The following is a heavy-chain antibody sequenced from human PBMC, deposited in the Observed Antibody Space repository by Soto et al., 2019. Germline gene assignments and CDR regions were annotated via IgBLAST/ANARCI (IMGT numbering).Heavy chain of an antibody. V-gene: IGHV4-34*01. J-gene: IGHJ4*02. CDR1: GGSFSGYY. D-gene: IGHD3-3*01. CDR2: INHSGST. CDR3: ARARDYDFWSGYSIDY. Sequence: SETLSLTCAVYGGSFSGYYWSWIRQPPGKGLEWIGEINHSGSTNYNPSLKSRVTISVDTSKNQFSLKLSSVTAADTAVYYCARARDYDFWSGYSIDYWGQGTLVT.